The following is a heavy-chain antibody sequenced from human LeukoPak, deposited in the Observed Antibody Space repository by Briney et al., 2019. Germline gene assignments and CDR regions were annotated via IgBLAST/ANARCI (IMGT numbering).Heavy chain of an antibody. CDR2: ISSSGSTI. CDR3: AKASRTYYYGSGSYYNLYYFDY. CDR1: GFTFSDYY. D-gene: IGHD3-10*01. V-gene: IGHV3-11*01. J-gene: IGHJ4*02. Sequence: GGSLRLSCAASGFTFSDYYMSWIRQAPGKGLEWVSYISSSGSTIYYADSVKGRFTISRDNAKNSLYLQMNSLRAEDTAVYYCAKASRTYYYGSGSYYNLYYFDYWGQGTLVTVSS.